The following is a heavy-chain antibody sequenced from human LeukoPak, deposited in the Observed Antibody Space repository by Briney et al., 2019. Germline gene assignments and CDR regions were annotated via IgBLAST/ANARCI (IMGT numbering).Heavy chain of an antibody. D-gene: IGHD5/OR15-5a*01. CDR3: AKDLGTWASVQFDY. CDR1: GFTFSNYA. Sequence: GGSLRLSCAATGFTFSNYAMNWVRQAPGMGLEWVSVINNGGSSKYYADSVKGRFIISRDNSKNTLYLQMNSLRAEDTAVYYCAKDLGTWASVQFDYWGQGTLVTVSS. J-gene: IGHJ4*02. CDR2: INNGGSSK. V-gene: IGHV3-23*03.